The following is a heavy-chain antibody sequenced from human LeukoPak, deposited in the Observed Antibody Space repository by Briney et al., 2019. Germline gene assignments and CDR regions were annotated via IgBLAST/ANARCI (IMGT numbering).Heavy chain of an antibody. V-gene: IGHV3-23*01. CDR2: ISGSGGST. CDR3: AKDLTIAVAGTQDY. CDR1: GFTFSSYA. D-gene: IGHD6-19*01. Sequence: PGGSLRLSCAASGFTFSSYAMSWVRQAPGKGLEWVSAISGSGGSTYYADSVKGRFTISRDNSKNTLYLQMNSLRAEDTAVYYCAKDLTIAVAGTQDYWGQGTLVTVSS. J-gene: IGHJ4*02.